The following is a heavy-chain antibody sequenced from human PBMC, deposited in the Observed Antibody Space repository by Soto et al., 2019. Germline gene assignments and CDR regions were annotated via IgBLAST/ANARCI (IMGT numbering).Heavy chain of an antibody. J-gene: IGHJ4*02. Sequence: ETLSLTCAVYGGSFSGYYWSWIRQPPGKGLEWIGEINHSGSTNYNPSLKSRVTISVDTSKNQFSLKLSSVTAADTAVYYCARGHPLLRGSGWFYWGQGTLVTVSS. V-gene: IGHV4-34*01. CDR1: GGSFSGYY. CDR2: INHSGST. CDR3: ARGHPLLRGSGWFY. D-gene: IGHD6-19*01.